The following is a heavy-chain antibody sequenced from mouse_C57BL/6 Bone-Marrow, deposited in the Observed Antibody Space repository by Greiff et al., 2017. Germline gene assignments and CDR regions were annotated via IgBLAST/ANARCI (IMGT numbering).Heavy chain of an antibody. CDR2: ISSGSSTI. CDR1: GFTFSDYG. J-gene: IGHJ3*01. D-gene: IGHD4-1*01. V-gene: IGHV5-17*01. CDR3: ARYNWAAWFAY. Sequence: DVMLVESGGGLVKPGGSLKLSCAASGFTFSDYGMHWVRQAPEKGLEWVAYISSGSSTIYYADTVKGRFTISRDNAKNTLFLQMTSLRSEDTAMYYCARYNWAAWFAYWGQGTLVTVSA.